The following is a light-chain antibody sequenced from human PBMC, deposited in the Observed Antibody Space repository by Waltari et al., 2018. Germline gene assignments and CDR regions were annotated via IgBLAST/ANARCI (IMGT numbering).Light chain of an antibody. CDR2: STN. V-gene: IGLV8-61*01. CDR3: VLYMGSGIQV. J-gene: IGLJ3*02. CDR1: SGSVSTSYY. Sequence: QTVVTQEPSFSVSPGGTVTLTCGLSSGSVSTSYYPGWYQQTPGQAPRTLIYSTNTRSSGVPDRFSGSILGNKAALTITGAQADDESDYYCVLYMGSGIQVFGGGTKLTVL.